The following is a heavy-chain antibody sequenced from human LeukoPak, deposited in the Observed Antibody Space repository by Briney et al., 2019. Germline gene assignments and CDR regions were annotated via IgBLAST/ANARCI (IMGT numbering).Heavy chain of an antibody. J-gene: IGHJ4*02. Sequence: ASVKVSCKASGYTFTGYYMHWVRQAPGQGLEWMGRINPNSGGTNYAQKFQGRVTMTRDTSISTAHMELSRLRSDDTAVYYCARGVYSGYDLTIEYWGQGTLVTVSS. D-gene: IGHD5-12*01. V-gene: IGHV1-2*06. CDR2: INPNSGGT. CDR3: ARGVYSGYDLTIEY. CDR1: GYTFTGYY.